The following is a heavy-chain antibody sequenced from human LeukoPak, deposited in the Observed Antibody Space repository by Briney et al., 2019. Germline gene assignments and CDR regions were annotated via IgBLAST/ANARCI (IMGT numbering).Heavy chain of an antibody. CDR3: ARDGGVATTSNWFDP. CDR1: GGSISGSSYF. D-gene: IGHD5-12*01. V-gene: IGHV4-39*07. J-gene: IGHJ5*02. Sequence: SETLSLTCTVSGGSISGSSYFWGWIRQPPGKGLEWIGSIYYSGSTNYNPSLKSRVTISVDTSMNQFSLKLSSVTAADTAVYYCARDGGVATTSNWFDPWGQGTLVTVSS. CDR2: IYYSGST.